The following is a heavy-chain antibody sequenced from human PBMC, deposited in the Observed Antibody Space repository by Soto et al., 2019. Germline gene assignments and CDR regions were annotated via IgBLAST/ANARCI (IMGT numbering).Heavy chain of an antibody. J-gene: IGHJ5*02. Sequence: EVPLVESGGGLVQPGRSLRLSCAASGFTFDDYAMHWVRQAPGKGLEWVSGISWNSGSIGYADSVKGRFTISRDNAKNSLYLQMNSLRAEDTALYYCAKEGAPWGQGTLVTVSS. CDR2: ISWNSGSI. D-gene: IGHD3-16*01. V-gene: IGHV3-9*01. CDR3: AKEGAP. CDR1: GFTFDDYA.